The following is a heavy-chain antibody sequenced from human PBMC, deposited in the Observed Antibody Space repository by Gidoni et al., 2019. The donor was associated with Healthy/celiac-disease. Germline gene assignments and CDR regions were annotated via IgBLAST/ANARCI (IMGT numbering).Heavy chain of an antibody. Sequence: GQLQESGPGQVKQSETLSLTCAVSGYSISSGYYWGWLRQPPWTGLEWIGSIYHSGSTYYNPSLMRRVTISVDTSQNQFSLKLCSVPAADTAVYYCASDESFWCLGTLVTVSS. CDR1: GYSISSGYY. CDR2: IYHSGST. CDR3: ASDESF. J-gene: IGHJ4*02. V-gene: IGHV4-38-2*01.